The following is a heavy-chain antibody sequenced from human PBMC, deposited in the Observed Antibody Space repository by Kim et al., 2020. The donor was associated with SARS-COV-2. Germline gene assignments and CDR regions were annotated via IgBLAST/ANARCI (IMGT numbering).Heavy chain of an antibody. CDR1: GFTFSSYA. J-gene: IGHJ4*02. CDR3: AKEAGYSSSWYVFRGIAFDY. D-gene: IGHD6-13*01. CDR2: IWYDGSNK. Sequence: GGSLRLSCAASGFTFSSYAMHWVRQAPGKGLEWVAVIWYDGSNKYYADSVKGRFTISRDNSKNTLYLQMNSLRAEDTAVYYCAKEAGYSSSWYVFRGIAFDYWGQGTLVTVSS. V-gene: IGHV3-33*06.